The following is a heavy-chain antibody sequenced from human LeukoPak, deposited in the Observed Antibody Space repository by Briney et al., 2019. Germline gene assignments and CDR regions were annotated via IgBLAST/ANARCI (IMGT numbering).Heavy chain of an antibody. Sequence: RGSLRLSCAASGFTFSDYYMSWIRQSPGKGLEWLSYISNSGDTIYYADSVNGRFTISRDNAKNSLYLQIDSLRAEDTALYYCATNVPSRNGGWPLFDSWGQGTLVTVSS. CDR1: GFTFSDYY. V-gene: IGHV3-11*01. CDR2: ISNSGDTI. J-gene: IGHJ4*02. CDR3: ATNVPSRNGGWPLFDS. D-gene: IGHD1-14*01.